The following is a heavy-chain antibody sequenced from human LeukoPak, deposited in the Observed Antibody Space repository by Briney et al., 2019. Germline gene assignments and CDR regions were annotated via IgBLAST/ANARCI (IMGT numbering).Heavy chain of an antibody. D-gene: IGHD2-2*01. CDR3: ARGWVPAPDY. V-gene: IGHV1-46*01. J-gene: IGHJ4*02. Sequence: GASVKVSCKASGYTFTSYYMHWVRQAPGQGLEWMGIINPSGGSTSYAQKFQGRVTMTTDTSTSTAYMELRSLRSDDTAVYYCARGWVPAPDYWGQGTLVTVSS. CDR2: INPSGGST. CDR1: GYTFTSYY.